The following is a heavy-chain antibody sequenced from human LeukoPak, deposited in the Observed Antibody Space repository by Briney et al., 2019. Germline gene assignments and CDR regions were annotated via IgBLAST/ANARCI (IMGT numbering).Heavy chain of an antibody. V-gene: IGHV3-11*06. CDR3: AELGITMIGGV. J-gene: IGHJ6*04. Sequence: AGGSLRLSCATSGFTFSDYYMSWIRQAPGKGLEWLSYISGSGNDINYADSVKGRFTVSRDNAKNSLYLQMNSLRAEDTAVYYCAELGITMIGGVWGKGTTVTISS. D-gene: IGHD3-10*02. CDR2: ISGSGNDI. CDR1: GFTFSDYY.